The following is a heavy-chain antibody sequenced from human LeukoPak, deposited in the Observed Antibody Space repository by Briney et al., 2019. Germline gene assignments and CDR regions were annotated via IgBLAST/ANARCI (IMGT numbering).Heavy chain of an antibody. D-gene: IGHD3-16*01. CDR1: GFTFSGYG. CDR3: AKDNYGGIYAS. V-gene: IGHV3-23*01. CDR2: ISHFPGDP. J-gene: IGHJ5*02. Sequence: GKSLRLSCAASGFTFSGYGMSWVRQAPGKGLEWVAHISHFPGDPWYANSVKGRFIISRDNSKGTVYLQMNSLRPEDSAPYYCAKDNYGGIYASWGQGTMVTVSA.